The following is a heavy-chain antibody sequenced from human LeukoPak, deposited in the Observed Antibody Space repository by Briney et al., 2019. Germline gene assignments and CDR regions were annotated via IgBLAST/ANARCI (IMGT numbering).Heavy chain of an antibody. CDR2: ISYDGSNK. CDR1: GFTFSSYA. D-gene: IGHD3-16*01. J-gene: IGHJ3*02. V-gene: IGHV3-30-3*01. Sequence: GRSLRLSCAASGFTFSSYAMHWVRQAPGKGLEWVAVISYDGSNKYYADSVKGRFTISRDNSKNTLYLQMNSLRAEDTAVHYCAREARWGAFDIWGQGTMVTVSS. CDR3: AREARWGAFDI.